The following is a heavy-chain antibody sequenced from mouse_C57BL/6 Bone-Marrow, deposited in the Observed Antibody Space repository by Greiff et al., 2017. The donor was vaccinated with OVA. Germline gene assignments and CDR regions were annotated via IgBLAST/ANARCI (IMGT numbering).Heavy chain of an antibody. CDR3: ARRRVYYAMDY. CDR2: IYPSDSET. CDR1: GYTFTSYW. V-gene: IGHV1-61*01. Sequence: QVQLQQPGAELVRPGSSVKLSCKASGYTFTSYWMDWVKQRPGQGLEWIGNIYPSDSETHYNQKFKDKATLTVDKSSSTAYMQLSSLTSEDSAVYYCARRRVYYAMDYWGQGTSVTVSS. J-gene: IGHJ4*01.